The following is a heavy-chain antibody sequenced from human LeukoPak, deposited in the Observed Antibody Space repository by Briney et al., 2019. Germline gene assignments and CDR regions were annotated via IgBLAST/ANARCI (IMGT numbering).Heavy chain of an antibody. CDR3: ARDLGPSDYYYGMDV. Sequence: GGSLRLSCAASGFTFSSYSMNWVRQAPGEGLEWVSSISSSSSYIYYADSVKGRFTISRDNAKNSLYLQMNSLRAEDTAVYYCARDLGPSDYYYGMDVWGQGTTVTVSS. J-gene: IGHJ6*02. CDR2: ISSSSSYI. CDR1: GFTFSSYS. V-gene: IGHV3-21*01.